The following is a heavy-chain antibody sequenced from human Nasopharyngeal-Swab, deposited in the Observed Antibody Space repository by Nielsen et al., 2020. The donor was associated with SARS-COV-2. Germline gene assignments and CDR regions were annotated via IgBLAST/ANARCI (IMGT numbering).Heavy chain of an antibody. CDR3: ARGSPVYCSSTSCYGKYYYYGMDV. CDR1: GGSFSGYY. V-gene: IGHV4-34*01. Sequence: GSLRLSCAVYGGSFSGYYWSWIRQPPGKGLEWIGEINHSGSTNYNPSLKSRVTTSVDTSKNQFSLKLSSVTAADTAVYYCARGSPVYCSSTSCYGKYYYYGMDVWGQGTTVTVSS. D-gene: IGHD2-2*01. CDR2: INHSGST. J-gene: IGHJ6*02.